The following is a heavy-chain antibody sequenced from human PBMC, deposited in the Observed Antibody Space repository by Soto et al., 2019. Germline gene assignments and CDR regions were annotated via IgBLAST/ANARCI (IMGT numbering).Heavy chain of an antibody. Sequence: QVQLQESGPGLVKPSQTLSLTCTVSGGSISSGGYYWSWIRQHPGKGLEWIGYIYYSGSTYYNPSLKSRVTISVDTSKSQFSLKLRSVTSADTAVYYCAGIYSGSPGGTLRYWGQGTLVTVSS. D-gene: IGHD1-26*01. CDR1: GGSISSGGYY. J-gene: IGHJ4*02. CDR2: IYYSGST. CDR3: AGIYSGSPGGTLRY. V-gene: IGHV4-31*03.